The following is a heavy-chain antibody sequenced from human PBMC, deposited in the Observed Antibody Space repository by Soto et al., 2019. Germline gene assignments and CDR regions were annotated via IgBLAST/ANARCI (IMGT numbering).Heavy chain of an antibody. CDR3: ARDLVVAATRGAFDY. Sequence: GGSLRLSCAASGFTFSSYAMHWVRQAPGKGLEWVAVISYDGSNKYYADSVKGRFTISRDNSKNTLYLQMNSLRAEDTAVYYCARDLVVAATRGAFDYWGQGTLVTVSS. J-gene: IGHJ4*02. V-gene: IGHV3-30-3*01. CDR1: GFTFSSYA. CDR2: ISYDGSNK. D-gene: IGHD2-15*01.